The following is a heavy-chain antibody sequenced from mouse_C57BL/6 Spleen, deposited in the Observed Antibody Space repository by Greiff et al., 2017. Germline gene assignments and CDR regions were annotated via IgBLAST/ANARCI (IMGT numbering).Heavy chain of an antibody. CDR2: IDPSDSYT. V-gene: IGHV1-69*01. CDR3: ARSARRCFFAY. Sequence: QVQLKQPGAELVMPGASVKLSCKASGYTFTSYWMHWVKQRPGQGLEWIGEIDPSDSYTNYNQKFKGKSTLTVDKSSSTAYMQLSSLTSVDSAVYSCARSARRCFFAYWGQGTLVTVSA. CDR1: GYTFTSYW. J-gene: IGHJ3*01.